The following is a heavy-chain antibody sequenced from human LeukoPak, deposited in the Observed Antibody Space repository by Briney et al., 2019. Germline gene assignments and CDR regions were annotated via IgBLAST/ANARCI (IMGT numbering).Heavy chain of an antibody. CDR2: IYTSGST. Sequence: PSETLSLTCTVSGGSISSYYWSWIRQPAGKGLEWIGRIYTSGSTNYNPSLKSRVTMSVDTSKNQFSLKLSSVTAADTAVYYCARDYDFWSGYYPAANDAFDIWGQGTMVTVSS. V-gene: IGHV4-4*07. CDR3: ARDYDFWSGYYPAANDAFDI. D-gene: IGHD3-3*01. J-gene: IGHJ3*02. CDR1: GGSISSYY.